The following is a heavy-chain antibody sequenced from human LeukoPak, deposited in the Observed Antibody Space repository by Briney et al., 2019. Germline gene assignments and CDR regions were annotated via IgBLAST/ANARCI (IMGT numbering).Heavy chain of an antibody. J-gene: IGHJ6*03. D-gene: IGHD5-18*01. V-gene: IGHV4-61*08. CDR3: ARTTEGGYTYGYFYYYFMDV. CDR1: GFSLSTSGVA. CDR2: IYYSGST. Sequence: SGPTLVNPAQTLTLTCSFSGFSLSTSGVAVGWIRQPPGKGLEWIGYIYYSGSTNYNPSLKSRVTISVDTSKNQFSLMLTSVTAADTAVYYCARTTEGGYTYGYFYYYFMDVWGKGTTVTISS.